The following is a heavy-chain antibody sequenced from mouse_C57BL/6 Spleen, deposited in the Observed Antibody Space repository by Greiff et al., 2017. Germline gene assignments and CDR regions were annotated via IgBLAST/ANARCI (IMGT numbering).Heavy chain of an antibody. CDR1: GYTFTDYN. CDR3: ARPTGTGYYYAMDY. D-gene: IGHD4-1*02. V-gene: IGHV1-22*01. Sequence: EVQLQESGPELVKPGASVTMSCKASGYTFTDYNMHWVKQSHGKSLEWIGYINPNNGGTSYNQKFKGKATLTENKSSSTAYMERRSLTSEDSAVYYCARPTGTGYYYAMDYWGQGTSVTVSS. CDR2: INPNNGGT. J-gene: IGHJ4*01.